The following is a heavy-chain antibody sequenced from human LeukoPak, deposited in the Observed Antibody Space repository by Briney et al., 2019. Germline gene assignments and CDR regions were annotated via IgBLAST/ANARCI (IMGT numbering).Heavy chain of an antibody. J-gene: IGHJ4*02. CDR3: VREAWDY. V-gene: IGHV3-53*01. CDR1: GFTFSSYE. CDR2: IYREGNT. Sequence: PGGSLRLSCAASGFTFSSYEMNWVRQAPGKGLEWVSVIYREGNTNYADSVKGRFTISRDNSKNTVSLQMNSLRAEDTAVYYCVREAWDYWGQGTLVTVSS.